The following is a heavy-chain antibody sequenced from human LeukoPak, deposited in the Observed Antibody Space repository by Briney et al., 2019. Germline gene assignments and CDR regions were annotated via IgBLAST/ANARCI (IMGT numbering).Heavy chain of an antibody. D-gene: IGHD6-19*01. Sequence: GGSLRLSCAASGFTFSNAWMSWVRQAPGKGLEWVGRIKSKTDGGTTGYAAPVKGRFTISRDDSKNTLYLQMNSLKTEDTAVYYCTTPLAVAVGNDYWGQGTLVTVSS. CDR1: GFTFSNAW. CDR2: IKSKTDGGTT. CDR3: TTPLAVAVGNDY. V-gene: IGHV3-15*01. J-gene: IGHJ4*02.